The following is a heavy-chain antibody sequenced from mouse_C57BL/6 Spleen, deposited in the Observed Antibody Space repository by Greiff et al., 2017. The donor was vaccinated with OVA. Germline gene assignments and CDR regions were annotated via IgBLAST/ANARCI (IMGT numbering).Heavy chain of an antibody. Sequence: VQLQQSGPGLVQPSQSLSITCTVSGFSLTSYGVHWVRQSPGKGLEWLGVIWSGGSTDYNAALISSLSISKDNSNSQVCFKMNSLQADDTAIYYCARNRGRIYDYDDYYAMDYWGQGTSVTVSS. CDR1: GFSLTSYG. D-gene: IGHD2-4*01. V-gene: IGHV2-2*01. CDR2: IWSGGST. J-gene: IGHJ4*01. CDR3: ARNRGRIYDYDDYYAMDY.